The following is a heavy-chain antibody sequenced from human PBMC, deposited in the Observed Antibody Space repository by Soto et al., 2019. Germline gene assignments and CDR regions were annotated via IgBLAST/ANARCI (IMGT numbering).Heavy chain of an antibody. CDR3: ARSPSDYGDVNAFDI. CDR1: GFTVSSNY. J-gene: IGHJ3*02. V-gene: IGHV3-53*04. Sequence: GGSLRLSCAASGFTVSSNYMSWVRQAPGKGLEWVSVIYSGGSTYYADSVKGRFTISRHNSKNTLYLQMNSLRAEDTAVYYCARSPSDYGDVNAFDIWGQGTMVTVSS. CDR2: IYSGGST. D-gene: IGHD4-17*01.